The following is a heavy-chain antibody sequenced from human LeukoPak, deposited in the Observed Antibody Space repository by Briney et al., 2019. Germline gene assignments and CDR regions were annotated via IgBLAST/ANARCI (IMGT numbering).Heavy chain of an antibody. V-gene: IGHV5-51*01. J-gene: IGHJ3*02. D-gene: IGHD3-22*01. CDR3: ARLLDSSGYNAFDI. CDR2: IYPGDSNT. Sequence: GESLKISCKGSGYSFTSYWIGWVRQMPGKGLEWMGIIYPGDSNTTYSPSFQGQVTISADKSISTAYLQWSSLKASDTAMYYCARLLDSSGYNAFDIWGQGTMVTVSS. CDR1: GYSFTSYW.